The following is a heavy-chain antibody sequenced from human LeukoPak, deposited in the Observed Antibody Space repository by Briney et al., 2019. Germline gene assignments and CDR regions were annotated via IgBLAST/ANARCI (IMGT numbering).Heavy chain of an antibody. D-gene: IGHD2-2*01. V-gene: IGHV5-51*01. J-gene: IGHJ4*02. CDR1: GYSFTTYW. Sequence: PGESLKISCKASGYSFTTYWIAWVRQMPGRGLEWMGIIYPGDPQTRYSPSFQGQVTISADKSISTAYLQWSSLKASDTAMYYCARARYCSHTNCWEVDAFDYWGQGTLVTVSS. CDR3: ARARYCSHTNCWEVDAFDY. CDR2: IYPGDPQT.